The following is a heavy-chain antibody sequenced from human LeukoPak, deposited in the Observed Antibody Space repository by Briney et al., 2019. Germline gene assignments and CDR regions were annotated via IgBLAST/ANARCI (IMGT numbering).Heavy chain of an antibody. J-gene: IGHJ3*02. CDR3: ARVMRIPADKLELRGWLFDAFDI. CDR2: IYTSGST. CDR1: GGSISSGSYY. V-gene: IGHV4-61*02. Sequence: SETLSLTCTVSGGSISSGSYYWSWIRQPAGKGLERIGRIYTSGSTNYNPSLKSRVTISVDTSKNQFSLKLSSVTAAGTAVYYCARVMRIPADKLELRGWLFDAFDIWGQGTMVTVSS. D-gene: IGHD1-7*01.